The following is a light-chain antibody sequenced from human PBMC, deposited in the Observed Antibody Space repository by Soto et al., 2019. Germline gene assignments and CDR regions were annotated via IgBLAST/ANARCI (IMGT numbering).Light chain of an antibody. V-gene: IGLV2-14*03. J-gene: IGLJ1*01. CDR1: SSDIGGYNY. Sequence: QSALTQPASVSGSPGQSITISCTGTSSDIGGYNYVSWYQQLPGKVPKLIIYDVSNRPSGVSDRFSGSKSGNAASLTISGLQAEAEADYYCSSYTSTSTLHVFGTGTKVTVL. CDR3: SSYTSTSTLHV. CDR2: DVS.